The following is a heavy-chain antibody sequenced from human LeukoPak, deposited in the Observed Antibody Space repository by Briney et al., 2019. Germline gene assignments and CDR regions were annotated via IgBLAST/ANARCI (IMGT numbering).Heavy chain of an antibody. D-gene: IGHD5-24*01. CDR2: IFHSGST. J-gene: IGHJ4*02. CDR3: ARMAFVDY. Sequence: PSETLSLTCAVSGGSISSSNWWSWVRQPPGKGLEWIGEIFHSGSTNYNPSFKSRVTISVDTSKNQFSLKLSSVTAADTAVYYCARMAFVDYWGQGTLVTVSS. CDR1: GGSISSSNW. V-gene: IGHV4-4*02.